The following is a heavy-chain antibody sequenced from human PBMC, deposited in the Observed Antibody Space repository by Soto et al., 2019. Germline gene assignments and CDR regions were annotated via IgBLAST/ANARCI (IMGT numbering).Heavy chain of an antibody. J-gene: IGHJ6*02. V-gene: IGHV3-23*01. CDR3: AKATVTTYYYYGMDV. CDR1: GFTFSSYA. Sequence: WWSLRLSCAASGFTFSSYAISWVPQAPGKGLEWVSAISGSGGSTYYADFEKGRFTISRDNSKNTLYLQMNSLRAEDTAVYYCAKATVTTYYYYGMDVWGQGTTVTVSS. CDR2: ISGSGGST. D-gene: IGHD4-4*01.